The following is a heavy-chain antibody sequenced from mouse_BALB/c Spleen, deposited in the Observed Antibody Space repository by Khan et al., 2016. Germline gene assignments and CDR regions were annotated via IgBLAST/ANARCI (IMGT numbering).Heavy chain of an antibody. CDR1: GYSITSDYA. J-gene: IGHJ4*01. CDR2: ISYSGST. Sequence: EVQLQESGPGLVKPSQSLSLTCTVTGYSITSDYAWNWFRQFPGNKLEWMGYISYSGSTRYYPSLKSRISITRDTSRNQFFLQLNSLTTEDTATYYCASTPTAYYALDYWGQGTSVTVSS. CDR3: ASTPTAYYALDY. V-gene: IGHV3-2*02. D-gene: IGHD1-2*01.